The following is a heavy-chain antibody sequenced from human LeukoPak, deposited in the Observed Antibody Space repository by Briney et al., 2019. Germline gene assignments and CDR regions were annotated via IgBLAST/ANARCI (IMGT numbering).Heavy chain of an antibody. CDR1: EFTFSTYW. D-gene: IGHD6-19*01. CDR3: ARGGWLYVDY. Sequence: PGGSLRLSCAASEFTFSTYWMSWVRQAPGRGLEWVANIKEDGSKIYYVDSVKGRFTISRDNTKSSLYLEMNSLRAEDTAVYYCARGGWLYVDYWGQGTLVTVSS. CDR2: IKEDGSKI. V-gene: IGHV3-7*04. J-gene: IGHJ4*02.